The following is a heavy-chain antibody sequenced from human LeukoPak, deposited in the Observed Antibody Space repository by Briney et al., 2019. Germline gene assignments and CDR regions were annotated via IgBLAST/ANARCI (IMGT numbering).Heavy chain of an antibody. D-gene: IGHD3-10*01. J-gene: IGHJ4*02. V-gene: IGHV1-2*02. CDR3: ARYSINYGPWFPDF. CDR1: GYRFTDYY. CDR2: ISPNNGVT. Sequence: GASVTVSCKTSGYRFTDYYINWVRQAPGQGLEWMGWISPNNGVTLYAQKFQGSVTMTRDTSITTAYMEVNSLRSDDTAVFFCARYSINYGPWFPDFWGQGTLVTVSA.